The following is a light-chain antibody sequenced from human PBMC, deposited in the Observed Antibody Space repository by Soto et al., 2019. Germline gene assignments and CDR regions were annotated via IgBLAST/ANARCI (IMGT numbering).Light chain of an antibody. V-gene: IGLV2-14*01. Sequence: QSALTQPASVSGSPGQSITIPCTGTNSEVGAYNYVSWYQHHPGKAPKLMIYEVFIRPSGVSSRFSGSKSGSTASLTISGLLAEDEADYYCSSYTTTNTLYVFGTGTNVTVL. CDR3: SSYTTTNTLYV. CDR1: NSEVGAYNY. J-gene: IGLJ1*01. CDR2: EVF.